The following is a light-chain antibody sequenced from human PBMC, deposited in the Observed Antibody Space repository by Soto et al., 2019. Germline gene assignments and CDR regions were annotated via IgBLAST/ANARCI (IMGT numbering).Light chain of an antibody. CDR3: QQLNSYPIT. J-gene: IGKJ5*01. CDR2: AAS. CDR1: QSIGTY. V-gene: IGKV1-9*01. Sequence: DIQMPQSPSSLSASVGDRVTITCRASQSIGTYLHWYQQKAGKAPKLLIYAASNLQSGVPSRFSGSGSGTEFTLTISSLQPEDFATYYCQQLNSYPITFGQGTRLEIK.